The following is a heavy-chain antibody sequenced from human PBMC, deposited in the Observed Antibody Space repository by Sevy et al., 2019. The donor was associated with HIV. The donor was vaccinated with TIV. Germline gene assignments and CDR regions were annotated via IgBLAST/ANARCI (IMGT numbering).Heavy chain of an antibody. CDR1: GFIFSNYA. Sequence: GGSLRLSCATSGFIFSNYAMHWIRQAPGKGLEWVADTKKDGSVKLYADAVKGRFTISRDNAENSVDLQMKSLRAEDTAVYFCARWRGAQSEFDYWGQGTRVTVSS. CDR2: TKKDGSVK. J-gene: IGHJ4*02. D-gene: IGHD3-3*01. CDR3: ARWRGAQSEFDY. V-gene: IGHV3-7*01.